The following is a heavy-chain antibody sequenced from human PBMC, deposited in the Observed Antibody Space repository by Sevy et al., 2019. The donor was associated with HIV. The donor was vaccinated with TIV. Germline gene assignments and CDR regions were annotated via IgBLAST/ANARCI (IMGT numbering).Heavy chain of an antibody. J-gene: IGHJ5*02. Sequence: ASVKVSCKVSGYTLTELSMHWVRQAPGKGLEWMGGFDPEDGETIYAQKFQGRVTMTEDTSTDTAYMELSSLRSEDTAVYYCATDCSSTGCYRGRWFDPWGQGTLVTVSS. V-gene: IGHV1-24*01. CDR2: FDPEDGET. CDR1: GYTLTELS. D-gene: IGHD2-2*01. CDR3: ATDCSSTGCYRGRWFDP.